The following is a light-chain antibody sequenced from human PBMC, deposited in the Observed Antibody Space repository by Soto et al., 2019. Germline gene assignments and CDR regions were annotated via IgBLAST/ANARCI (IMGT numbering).Light chain of an antibody. V-gene: IGKV3-20*01. J-gene: IGKJ5*01. CDR1: QSVSSRY. CDR2: GAS. CDR3: QVEIT. Sequence: EIVLTPSPGTLSLSPGERATLSCRASQSVSSRYLAWYQQKPGQAPRLLIYGASSRATGIPDRFSGSGSGTDFTLTISSLEPEDFAVYYCQVEITFGQGTRLEI.